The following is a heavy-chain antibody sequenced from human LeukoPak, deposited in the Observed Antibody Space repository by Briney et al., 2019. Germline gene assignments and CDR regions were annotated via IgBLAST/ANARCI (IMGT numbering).Heavy chain of an antibody. CDR2: ISGSGGST. CDR3: AKRYCSSTSCYVDY. V-gene: IGHV3-23*01. CDR1: GFTFSSYA. D-gene: IGHD2-2*01. J-gene: IGHJ4*02. Sequence: GGSLRLSCAASGFTFSSYAMSWVRQAPGKGLEWVSAISGSGGSTYYADSVKGRFTISRDNSKNTLYLQTNSLRAEDTAVYYCAKRYCSSTSCYVDYWGQGTLVTVSS.